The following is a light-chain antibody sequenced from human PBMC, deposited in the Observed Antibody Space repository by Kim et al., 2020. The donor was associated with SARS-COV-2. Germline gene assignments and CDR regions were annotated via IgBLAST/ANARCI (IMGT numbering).Light chain of an antibody. V-gene: IGKV3-15*01. Sequence: SPQEETTLACSAGSRSSSSLSGYHQQPRRAPRILIYCGSTSTTGITARFSGSGAGAKFTLTISSLQPEDVSVDYCQQYNNWPLTFGRGTKVDIK. J-gene: IGKJ4*01. CDR3: QQYNNWPLT. CDR1: SRSSSS. CDR2: CGS.